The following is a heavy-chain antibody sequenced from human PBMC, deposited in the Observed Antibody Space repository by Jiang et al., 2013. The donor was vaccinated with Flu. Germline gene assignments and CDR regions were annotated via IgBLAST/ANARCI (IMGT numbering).Heavy chain of an antibody. CDR1: GGSISSYY. D-gene: IGHD3-22*01. V-gene: IGHV4-59*01. J-gene: IGHJ2*01. CDR3: AREGTPPYYPRLAKAWYSDL. CDR2: IYYSGST. Sequence: GPGLVKPSETLSLTCTVSGGSISSYYWSWIRQPPGKGLEWIGYIYYSGSTNYNPSLKSRVTISVDTSKNQFSLKLSSVTAADTAVYYCAREGTPPYYPRLAKAWYSDLWGRGTLVTVSS.